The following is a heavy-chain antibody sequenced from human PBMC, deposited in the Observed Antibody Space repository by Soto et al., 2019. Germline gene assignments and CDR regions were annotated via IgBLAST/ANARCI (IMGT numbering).Heavy chain of an antibody. CDR2: MSPDGRKR. D-gene: IGHD3-3*02. Sequence: EVQLVESGGGLVQPGGSLRLSCAASGFTFSDYWMSWVRQSPVKGLEWVANMSPDGRKRYYLDSLKGRFTISRDNAKNSLYLQMNRLIAEDTAVYFCARDPLAFHIGGHWGQGTLVTVSS. CDR3: ARDPLAFHIGGH. CDR1: GFTFSDYW. V-gene: IGHV3-7*01. J-gene: IGHJ4*02.